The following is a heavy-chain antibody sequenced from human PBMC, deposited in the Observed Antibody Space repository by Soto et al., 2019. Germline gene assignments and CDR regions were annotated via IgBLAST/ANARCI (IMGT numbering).Heavy chain of an antibody. D-gene: IGHD6-13*01. CDR1: GYTFTSYG. V-gene: IGHV1-18*01. CDR2: ISAYNGNT. Sequence: GASVKVSCKASGYTFTSYGISWVRQAPGQGLEWMGWISAYNGNTNYAQKLQGRVTMTTDNSKNTLYLQMNSLRAEDTAVYYCAKDLAPYSSSHGIDYWGQGTLVTVSS. CDR3: AKDLAPYSSSHGIDY. J-gene: IGHJ4*02.